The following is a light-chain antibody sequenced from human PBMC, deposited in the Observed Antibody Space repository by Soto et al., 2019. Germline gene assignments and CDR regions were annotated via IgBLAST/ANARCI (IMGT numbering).Light chain of an antibody. Sequence: EIVLTHSPGTLSFSPLQVATLSFSSSQSLSSIYLAWYQQKPGQAPRLLIYRTSSRATGIPDRFSGSESETDFTLTISRLEPDDSAVYYCQKYGSSPRKFGPGTKVDIK. CDR3: QKYGSSPRK. J-gene: IGKJ1*01. CDR2: RTS. V-gene: IGKV3-20*01. CDR1: QSLSSIY.